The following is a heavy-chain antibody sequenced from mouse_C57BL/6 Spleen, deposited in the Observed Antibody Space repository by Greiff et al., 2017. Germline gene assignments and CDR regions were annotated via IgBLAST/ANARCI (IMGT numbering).Heavy chain of an antibody. CDR3: ARDREVVALDY. V-gene: IGHV3-6*01. CDR1: GYSITSGYY. D-gene: IGHD1-1*01. J-gene: IGHJ2*01. CDR2: ISYDGSN. Sequence: ESGPGLVKPSQSLSLTCSVTGYSITSGYYWNWIRQFPGNKLEWMGYISYDGSNNYNPSLKNRISITRDTSKNQFFLKLNSVTTEDTATYYCARDREVVALDYWGQGTTLTVSS.